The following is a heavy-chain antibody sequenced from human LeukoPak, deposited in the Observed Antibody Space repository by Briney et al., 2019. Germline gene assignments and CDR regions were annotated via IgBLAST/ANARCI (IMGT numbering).Heavy chain of an antibody. CDR3: ARANSSGYPNLILDY. CDR1: GGSISSYY. J-gene: IGHJ4*02. Sequence: SETLSLTCTVSGGSISSYYWSWIRQPPGKGLEWIGYIYYSGSTNYNPSPKSRVTISVDTSKNQFSLKLSSVTAADTAVYYCARANSSGYPNLILDYWGQGTLVTVSS. CDR2: IYYSGST. D-gene: IGHD3-22*01. V-gene: IGHV4-59*01.